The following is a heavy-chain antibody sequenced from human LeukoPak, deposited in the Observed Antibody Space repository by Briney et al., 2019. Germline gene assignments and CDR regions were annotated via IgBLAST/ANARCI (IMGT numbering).Heavy chain of an antibody. Sequence: PSETLSLTCAVSGYSMSSGYFWVWIRQPPGKGLEWIGSIYHTGATYYNPPLRSPVTISVDTSKNQFSLELNSVTAADTAVYYCARDLGLTISDNWFDPWGQGTLVTVSS. J-gene: IGHJ5*02. D-gene: IGHD3-9*01. CDR1: GYSMSSGYF. V-gene: IGHV4-38-2*02. CDR3: ARDLGLTISDNWFDP. CDR2: IYHTGAT.